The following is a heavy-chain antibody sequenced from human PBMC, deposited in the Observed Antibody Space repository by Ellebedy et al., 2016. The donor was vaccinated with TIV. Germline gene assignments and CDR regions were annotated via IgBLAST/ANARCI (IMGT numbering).Heavy chain of an antibody. J-gene: IGHJ5*02. CDR2: VIASGGDT. V-gene: IGHV3-23*01. D-gene: IGHD4-23*01. Sequence: GESLKISCAASGFTFSNYAMSWVRQAPGKGLEWVGAVIASGGDTYYADSVKGRFTISRDNSKNTLHLQMNSLRAEDTAVYYCAKETVVRQDWFDPWGQGTLVTVSS. CDR3: AKETVVRQDWFDP. CDR1: GFTFSNYA.